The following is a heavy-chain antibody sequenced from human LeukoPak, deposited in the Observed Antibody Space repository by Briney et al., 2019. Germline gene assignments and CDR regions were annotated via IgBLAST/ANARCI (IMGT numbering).Heavy chain of an antibody. V-gene: IGHV3-30*04. CDR3: ARERVVYYYYYGMDV. J-gene: IGHJ6*04. CDR1: GFTFSSYA. Sequence: PGRSLRLSCAASGFTFSSYAMHRVRQASGKGLEWVAVISYDGSNKYYADSVKGRFTISRDNSKNTLYLQMNSLRAEDTAVYYCARERVVYYYYYGMDVWGKGTTVTVSS. CDR2: ISYDGSNK.